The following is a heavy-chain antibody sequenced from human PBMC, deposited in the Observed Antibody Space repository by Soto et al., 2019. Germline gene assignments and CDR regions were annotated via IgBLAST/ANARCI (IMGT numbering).Heavy chain of an antibody. CDR3: ARLGSDRPYYDSSGNFDY. CDR2: IYPGDSDT. Sequence: PGESLKISCKGSGYSFTSYWIGWVRQMPGKGLEWMGIIYPGDSDTRYSPSFQGQVTISADKSISTAYLQWSSLKASDTAMYYCARLGSDRPYYDSSGNFDYWGQGTLVTVSS. J-gene: IGHJ4*02. CDR1: GYSFTSYW. V-gene: IGHV5-51*01. D-gene: IGHD3-22*01.